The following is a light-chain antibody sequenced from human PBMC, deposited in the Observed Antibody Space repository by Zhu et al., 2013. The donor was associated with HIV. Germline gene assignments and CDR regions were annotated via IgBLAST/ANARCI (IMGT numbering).Light chain of an antibody. J-gene: IGKJ1*01. CDR3: QKYNHAPKM. Sequence: DFQMTQSPSSLSASVGDRVTITCRASQDISNFLAWYQQKPGKVPHLLIFYASNLQSGVPSRFSGSGSGTDFTLTISSLQPEDVATYYCQKYNHAPKMFGQGTKVEIK. CDR1: QDISNF. V-gene: IGKV1-27*01. CDR2: YAS.